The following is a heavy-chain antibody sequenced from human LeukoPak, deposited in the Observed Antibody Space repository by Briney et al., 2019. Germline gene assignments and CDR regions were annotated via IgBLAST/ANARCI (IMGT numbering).Heavy chain of an antibody. J-gene: IGHJ5*02. CDR1: GFTFSSYW. D-gene: IGHD1-7*01. V-gene: IGHV3-74*01. Sequence: GGSLRLSCAASGFTFSSYWMHWVRQAPGKGLVWVSRINSDGGSTTYADSVKGRFTISRDNAKNTLYLQMNSLRAEDTAVYYCARDRNWNFLPEFDPWGQGTLVTVSS. CDR2: INSDGGST. CDR3: ARDRNWNFLPEFDP.